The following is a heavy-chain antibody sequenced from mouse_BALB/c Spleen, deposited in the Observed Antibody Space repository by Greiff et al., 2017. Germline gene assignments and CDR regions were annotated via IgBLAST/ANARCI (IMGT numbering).Heavy chain of an antibody. D-gene: IGHD1-1*01. V-gene: IGHV5-6-5*01. J-gene: IGHJ3*01. CDR2: ISNGGST. Sequence: EVHQVESGGGLVQPGGSLKLSCAASGFTFSSYTMSWVRQTPEKRLEWVAYISNGGSTYYPDSVKGRFTISRDNARNILYLQMSSLRSEDTAMYYCARGRGYYGSSPAWFAYWGQGTLVTVSA. CDR3: ARGRGYYGSSPAWFAY. CDR1: GFTFSSYT.